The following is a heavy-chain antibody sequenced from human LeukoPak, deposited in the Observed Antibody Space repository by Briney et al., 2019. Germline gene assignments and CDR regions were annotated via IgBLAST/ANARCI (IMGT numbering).Heavy chain of an antibody. CDR3: AKISGSGWYFDY. CDR2: ISSNTGYT. CDR1: GFTFSGYY. D-gene: IGHD6-19*01. V-gene: IGHV3-11*06. J-gene: IGHJ4*02. Sequence: PGGSLRLSCAASGFTFSGYYMSWIRRAPGKGLEWVSYISSNTGYTNYAGSVKGRFTISRDDAKNSLFLQMNSLRAEDTAVYFCAKISGSGWYFDYSGQGALVTVSS.